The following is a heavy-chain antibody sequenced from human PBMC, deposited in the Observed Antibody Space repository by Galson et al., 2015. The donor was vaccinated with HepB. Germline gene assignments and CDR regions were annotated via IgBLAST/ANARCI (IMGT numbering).Heavy chain of an antibody. CDR3: ARPLVLNGRFNPGVGPFHI. D-gene: IGHD2-8*01. CDR1: GFTFSRYD. V-gene: IGHV3-30*03. J-gene: IGHJ4*02. Sequence: SLRLSCAASGFTFSRYDMHWVRQAPGKGLEWVALISYDGSGEYYADSVKGRFIISRDNSKNALYLQMNSLRAEDTAVYYCARPLVLNGRFNPGVGPFHIWGLGTLVTVSS. CDR2: ISYDGSGE.